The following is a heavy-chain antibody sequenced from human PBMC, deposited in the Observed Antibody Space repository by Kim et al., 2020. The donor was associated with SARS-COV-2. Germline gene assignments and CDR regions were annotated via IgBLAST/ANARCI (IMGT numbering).Heavy chain of an antibody. D-gene: IGHD3-3*01. CDR2: IYYSGST. J-gene: IGHJ4*02. CDR3: ARLGGYYTLNPYYFDY. V-gene: IGHV4-39*01. Sequence: SETLSLTCTVSGGSISSSSYYWGWIRQPPGKGLEWIGSIYYSGSTYYNPSLKSRVTISVDTSKNQFSLKLSSVTAADTAVYYCARLGGYYTLNPYYFDYWGQGTLVTVSS. CDR1: GGSISSSSYY.